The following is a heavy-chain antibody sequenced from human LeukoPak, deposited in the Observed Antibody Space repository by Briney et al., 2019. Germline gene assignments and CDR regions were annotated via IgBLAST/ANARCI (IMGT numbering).Heavy chain of an antibody. V-gene: IGHV4-59*01. J-gene: IGHJ4*02. D-gene: IGHD3-16*02. Sequence: SETLSLTCTVSGGSISSYYWSWIRQPPGKGLEWIGYIYYSGSTNYNPSLKSRVTISVDTSKNQFSLKLSSVTAADTAVYYCARGNGYYDCVWGSYRPAALNFDYWGQGTLVTVSS. CDR1: GGSISSYY. CDR2: IYYSGST. CDR3: ARGNGYYDCVWGSYRPAALNFDY.